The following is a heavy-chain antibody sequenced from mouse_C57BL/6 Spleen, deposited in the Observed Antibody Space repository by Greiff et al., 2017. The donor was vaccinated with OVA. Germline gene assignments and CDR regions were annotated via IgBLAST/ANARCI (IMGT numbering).Heavy chain of an antibody. Sequence: VQLKQSGPELVKPGASVKISCKASGYSFTGYYMNWVKQSPEKSLEWIGEINPSTGGTTYNQKLKAKATLTVDKSSSPAYMQLKSLTSEDSAVYYCARERYYGSRRNAMDYWGQGTSVTVAS. V-gene: IGHV1-42*01. J-gene: IGHJ4*01. CDR1: GYSFTGYY. D-gene: IGHD1-1*01. CDR2: INPSTGGT. CDR3: ARERYYGSRRNAMDY.